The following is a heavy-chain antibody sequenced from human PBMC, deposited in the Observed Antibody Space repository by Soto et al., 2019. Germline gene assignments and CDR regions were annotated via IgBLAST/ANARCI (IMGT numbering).Heavy chain of an antibody. D-gene: IGHD1-26*01. J-gene: IGHJ6*02. V-gene: IGHV1-18*01. Sequence: ASVKVSCKASGYTFTSYGISWVRQAPGQGLEWMGWISAYNGNTNYAQKLQGRVTMTTDTSMSTAYMELRSLRSDDTAVYYCARDRIVGATTSTYYYYGMDAWGQGTTVTVSS. CDR1: GYTFTSYG. CDR3: ARDRIVGATTSTYYYYGMDA. CDR2: ISAYNGNT.